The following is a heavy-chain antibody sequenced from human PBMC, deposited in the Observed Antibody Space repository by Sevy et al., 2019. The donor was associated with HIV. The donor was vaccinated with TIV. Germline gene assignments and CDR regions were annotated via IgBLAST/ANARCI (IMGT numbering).Heavy chain of an antibody. CDR1: GYTFTSYY. CDR3: ARDLRTMVRGVINYYYGMDV. V-gene: IGHV1-46*01. Sequence: ASVKVSCKASGYTFTSYYMHWVRQAPGQELEWMGIINPSGGSTSYAQKFQGRVTMTRDTSTSTVYMELSSLRSEDTAVYYCARDLRTMVRGVINYYYGMDVWGQGTTVTVSS. D-gene: IGHD3-10*01. J-gene: IGHJ6*02. CDR2: INPSGGST.